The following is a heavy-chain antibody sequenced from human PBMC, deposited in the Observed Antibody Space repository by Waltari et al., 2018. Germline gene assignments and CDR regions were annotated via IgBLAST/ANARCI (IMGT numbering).Heavy chain of an antibody. CDR2: LSPTSFNN. D-gene: IGHD1-26*01. CDR1: GYTFANYW. CDR3: ARRRSVTGAPFDS. Sequence: EVQLMQSGAELKKPGESLKISCKVSGYTFANYWIGWVRQLPGKGLEWLGILSPTSFNNRSSPAFEGQVTISVDKSINTAYLHWASLEASDTAIYYCARRRSVTGAPFDSWGQGTLVTVSS. V-gene: IGHV5-51*01. J-gene: IGHJ4*01.